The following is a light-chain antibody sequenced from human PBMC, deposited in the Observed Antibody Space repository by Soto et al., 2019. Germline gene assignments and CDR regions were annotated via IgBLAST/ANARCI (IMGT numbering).Light chain of an antibody. CDR1: QTISTAS. CDR2: AVS. Sequence: EIVLTQSPGALSLSPGERAILSCRTTQTISTASLAWYQHKPGQAPRLLISAVSNRATGVPDRFSGSGFETEFTLTISGLEPEDSAIYYCQQYANSPFTFGPGTKVDIK. J-gene: IGKJ3*01. CDR3: QQYANSPFT. V-gene: IGKV3-20*01.